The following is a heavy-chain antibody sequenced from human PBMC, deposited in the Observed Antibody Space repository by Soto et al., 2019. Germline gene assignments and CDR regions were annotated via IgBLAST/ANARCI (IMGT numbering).Heavy chain of an antibody. D-gene: IGHD3-10*01. CDR3: ARSRSGAVADSFDF. V-gene: IGHV3-30*04. Sequence: QVQVVDSGGGVVQPGRSLRLSCAASGFTFSRYAIHWVRQAPGKGLEWVAVISRDGTNKYYVDSVKGRFTISRDNSRNTLYLQMNSLRHEDAAVYYCARSRSGAVADSFDFWGQGTLVNVSS. CDR2: ISRDGTNK. CDR1: GFTFSRYA. J-gene: IGHJ4*02.